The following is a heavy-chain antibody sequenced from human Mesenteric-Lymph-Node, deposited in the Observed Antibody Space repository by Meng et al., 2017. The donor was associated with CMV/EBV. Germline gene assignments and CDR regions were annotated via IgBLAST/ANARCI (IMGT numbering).Heavy chain of an antibody. D-gene: IGHD3-3*01. V-gene: IGHV1-8*01. CDR1: GYTFTSYD. J-gene: IGHJ6*02. CDR2: MNPNSGNT. Sequence: ASVKVSCKASGYTFTSYDINWVRQATGQGLEWMGWMNPNSGNTGYAQKFQGRVTMTRNTSISTAYMELSSLRSEDTAVYYCARGRITIFGVVRDGMDVWGQGTTVTVS. CDR3: ARGRITIFGVVRDGMDV.